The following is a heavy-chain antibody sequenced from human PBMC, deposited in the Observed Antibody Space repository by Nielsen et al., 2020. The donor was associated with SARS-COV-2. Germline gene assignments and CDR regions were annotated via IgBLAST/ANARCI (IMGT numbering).Heavy chain of an antibody. J-gene: IGHJ4*02. D-gene: IGHD6-13*01. V-gene: IGHV3-30-3*01. CDR2: ISYDGSNK. Sequence: GGSLRLSCAASGFTFDDYAMHWVRQAPGKGLEWVAVISYDGSNKYYADSVKGRFTISRDNAKNSLYLQMNSLRAEDTALYYCAKDILPYSSSFDYWGQGTLVTVSS. CDR1: GFTFDDYA. CDR3: AKDILPYSSSFDY.